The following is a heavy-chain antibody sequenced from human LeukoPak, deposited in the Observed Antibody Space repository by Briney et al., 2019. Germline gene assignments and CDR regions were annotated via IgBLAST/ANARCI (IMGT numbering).Heavy chain of an antibody. CDR1: GFTFSTYS. Sequence: GGSLRLSCAASGFTFSTYSMNWVRQAPGKGLEWVSSISSSSSYIYYADSVKGRFTIPRDNAKNSLYLQMNSLRAEDTAVYYCARDGFWSGYYTDYWGQGTLVTVSS. V-gene: IGHV3-21*01. CDR2: ISSSSSYI. D-gene: IGHD3-3*01. J-gene: IGHJ4*02. CDR3: ARDGFWSGYYTDY.